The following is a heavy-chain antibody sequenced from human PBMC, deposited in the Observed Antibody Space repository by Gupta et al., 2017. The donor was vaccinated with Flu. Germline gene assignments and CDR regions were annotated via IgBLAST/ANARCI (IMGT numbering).Heavy chain of an antibody. V-gene: IGHV3-48*03. Sequence: EVQLVESGGGLVQPGGSLRLSCAASGFTFSSYEMNWVRQAPGKGLEWVSYISSSGSTIYYADAVKGRFTISRDNAKNALYRQMKRMRAEETAVYYSATSSTSVLNDAFDIGGQGTMVTVYS. D-gene: IGHD2-2*01. CDR3: ATSSTSVLNDAFDI. CDR2: ISSSGSTI. J-gene: IGHJ3*02. CDR1: GFTFSSYE.